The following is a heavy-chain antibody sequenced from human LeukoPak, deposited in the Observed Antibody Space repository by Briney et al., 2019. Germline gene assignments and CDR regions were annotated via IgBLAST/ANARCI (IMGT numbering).Heavy chain of an antibody. Sequence: SETLSLTCTVSGGSISSGSYYWSWIRQPAGKGLEWIGRIYTSGSTNYNPSLKSRVTISVDTSKNQFSLKLSSVTAADTAVYYCARDLRHSGSYYMDVWGKGTTVTVSS. CDR2: IYTSGST. CDR3: ARDLRHSGSYYMDV. D-gene: IGHD3-10*01. J-gene: IGHJ6*03. V-gene: IGHV4-61*02. CDR1: GGSISSGSYY.